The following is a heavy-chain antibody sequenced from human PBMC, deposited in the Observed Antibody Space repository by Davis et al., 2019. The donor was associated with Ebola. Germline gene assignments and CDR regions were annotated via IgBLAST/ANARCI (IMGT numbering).Heavy chain of an antibody. V-gene: IGHV3-23*03. D-gene: IGHD3-16*01. CDR2: VYVPGNT. J-gene: IGHJ4*02. CDR3: AKDPPSYGLWYFDY. CDR1: GFPFSSYA. Sequence: GESLKIPCAASGFPFSSYAMSWVRQAPGKGLEWVSVVYVPGNTYYADSVKGRFTISRDNSKNTVSLQMNSLRAEDTAVYYCAKDPPSYGLWYFDYWGQGTLVTVSS.